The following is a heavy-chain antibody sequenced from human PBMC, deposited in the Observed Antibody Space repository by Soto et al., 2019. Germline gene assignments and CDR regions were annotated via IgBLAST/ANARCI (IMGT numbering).Heavy chain of an antibody. CDR1: GGSISSYY. CDR3: ARRYGGNLDY. CDR2: IYYSGST. D-gene: IGHD2-15*01. J-gene: IGHJ4*02. V-gene: IGHV4-59*08. Sequence: QVQLQESGPGLVKPSETVSLTCTVSGGSISSYYWTWIRQPPGKGLEWIGYIYYSGSTNYNPSLKSRVTISVDTSKNQFSLKLSSVTAADTAVYYCARRYGGNLDYWGQGTLVTVSS.